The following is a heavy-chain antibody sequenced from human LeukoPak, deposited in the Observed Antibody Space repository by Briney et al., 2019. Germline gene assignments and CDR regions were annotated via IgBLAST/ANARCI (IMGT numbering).Heavy chain of an antibody. Sequence: GGSLRLSCAASGFTFRSHGMQGVRQAPGKGLEWVAVIWYDGSKTYYADSVKGRFTISRDNSKNTLDLQMSSLRAEDTAVYYCARSNTMTSNYYYGMDVWGQGTTVTVSS. CDR1: GFTFRSHG. V-gene: IGHV3-33*01. CDR3: ARSNTMTSNYYYGMDV. CDR2: IWYDGSKT. D-gene: IGHD4-11*01. J-gene: IGHJ6*02.